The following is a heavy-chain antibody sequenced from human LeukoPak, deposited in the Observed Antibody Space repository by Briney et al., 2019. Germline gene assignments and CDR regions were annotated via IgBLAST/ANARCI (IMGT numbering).Heavy chain of an antibody. CDR2: ISSSSYI. D-gene: IGHD4-17*01. Sequence: GGSLRLSCAASGFTLSNAWMNWVRQAPGKGLEWVSSISSSSYIYYADSVKGRFTISRDNAKNSLYLQMNSLRAEDTAVYYCARVATVYYFDYWGQGTLVTVSS. J-gene: IGHJ4*02. V-gene: IGHV3-69-1*01. CDR3: ARVATVYYFDY. CDR1: GFTLSNAW.